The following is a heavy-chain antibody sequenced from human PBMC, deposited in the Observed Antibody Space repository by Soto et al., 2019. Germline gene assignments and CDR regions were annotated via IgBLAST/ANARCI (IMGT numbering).Heavy chain of an antibody. CDR2: VTRGGSA. D-gene: IGHD2-15*01. CDR3: AKDDCSICNGPAYNFDMDV. J-gene: IGHJ6*02. CDR1: GFTFSSYS. V-gene: IGHV3-23*01. Sequence: GVLRLSCAASGFTFSSYSMNWVRQAPGKGLEWVSGVTRGGSAYYADSVKGRFTISRDNSKNTVFLQMNSLRAEDTAIYYCAKDDCSICNGPAYNFDMDVWGQGTTVTVSS.